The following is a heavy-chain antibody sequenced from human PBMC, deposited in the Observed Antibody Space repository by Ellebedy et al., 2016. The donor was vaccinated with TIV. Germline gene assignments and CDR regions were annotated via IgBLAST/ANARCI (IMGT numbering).Heavy chain of an antibody. CDR3: ARVYCSGGSCYTRGIDY. V-gene: IGHV1-18*01. J-gene: IGHJ4*02. D-gene: IGHD2-15*01. Sequence: ASVKVSCXASGYTFTSYGISWVRQAPGQGLEWMGWISAYNGNTNYAQKLQGRVTMTTDTSTSTAYMELRSLRSDDTAVYYCARVYCSGGSCYTRGIDYWGQGTLVTVSS. CDR1: GYTFTSYG. CDR2: ISAYNGNT.